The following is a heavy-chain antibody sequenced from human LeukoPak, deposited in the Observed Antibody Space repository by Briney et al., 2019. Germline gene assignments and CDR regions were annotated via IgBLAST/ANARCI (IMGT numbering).Heavy chain of an antibody. CDR3: AKRGVVIRVILVGFHKEAYYFDS. CDR1: GITLSNYG. Sequence: GGSLRLSCAVSGITLSNYGMSWVRQAPGKGLEWVAGISDSGGSTNYADSVKGRFTISRDNRKNTLYLHMNSLRAEDTAVYFCAKRGVVIRVILVGFHKEAYYFDSWGQGALVTVSS. D-gene: IGHD3-22*01. V-gene: IGHV3-23*01. J-gene: IGHJ4*02. CDR2: ISDSGGST.